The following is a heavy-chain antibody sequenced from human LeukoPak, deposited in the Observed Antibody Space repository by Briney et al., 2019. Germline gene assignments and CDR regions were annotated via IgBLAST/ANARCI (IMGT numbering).Heavy chain of an antibody. CDR3: ARRDGYISAIDY. CDR2: IYYSGST. Sequence: PSETLSLTCTVSGGSISSYYWSWIRQPPGKGLECIGYIYYSGSTNYNPSLKSRVTISVDTSKNQFSLKLIPVTAADTAVYYCARRDGYISAIDYWGQGTLVTVSS. V-gene: IGHV4-59*01. J-gene: IGHJ4*02. D-gene: IGHD5-24*01. CDR1: GGSISSYY.